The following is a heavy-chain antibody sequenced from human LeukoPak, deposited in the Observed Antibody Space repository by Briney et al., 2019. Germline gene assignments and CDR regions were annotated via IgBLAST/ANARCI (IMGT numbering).Heavy chain of an antibody. D-gene: IGHD3-10*01. CDR2: ISWNSGSI. V-gene: IGHV3-9*01. Sequence: TGGSLRLSCAASGFTFDDYAMHWVRHAPGKGLEWVSGISWNSGSIGYADSVKGRFTISRDNAKNSLYLQMNSLRAEDTALYYCAKGIWFGELLGPFDYWGQGTLVTVSS. J-gene: IGHJ4*02. CDR1: GFTFDDYA. CDR3: AKGIWFGELLGPFDY.